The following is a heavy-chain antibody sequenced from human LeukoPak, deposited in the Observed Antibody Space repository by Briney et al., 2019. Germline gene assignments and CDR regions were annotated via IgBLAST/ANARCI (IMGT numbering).Heavy chain of an antibody. V-gene: IGHV5-51*01. CDR1: GYSFTSYW. D-gene: IGHD3-3*01. Sequence: GESLKICCKGSGYSFTSYWIGWVRQMPGKGLEWMGIVYPGDSDTRYSPSFQGQVTISADKSISTAYLQWSSLKASDTAMYYCARLLGPYYDFWSGYYDYWGQGTLVTVSS. J-gene: IGHJ4*02. CDR2: VYPGDSDT. CDR3: ARLLGPYYDFWSGYYDY.